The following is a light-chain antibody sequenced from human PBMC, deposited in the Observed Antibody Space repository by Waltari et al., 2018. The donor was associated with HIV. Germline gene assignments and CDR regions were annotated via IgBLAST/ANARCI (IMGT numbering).Light chain of an antibody. CDR3: GAWDSSLSVVV. Sequence: QSVSTQPPSVSAAPGQKVTISCSGSSPNIGNNYISWYHQVPGTAPKHLIYDNDKRPSGIPDRFSGSKSGTSATLGITGLQTGDEADYYCGAWDSSLSVVVFGGGTKLTVL. CDR1: SPNIGNNY. CDR2: DND. V-gene: IGLV1-51*01. J-gene: IGLJ2*01.